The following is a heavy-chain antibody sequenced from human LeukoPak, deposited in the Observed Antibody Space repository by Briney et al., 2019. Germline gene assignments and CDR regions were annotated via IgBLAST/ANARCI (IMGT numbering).Heavy chain of an antibody. CDR3: GRRKFSSPWSDP. CDR1: GDTFATSW. V-gene: IGHV5-51*01. J-gene: IGHJ5*02. Sequence: GESLKISCKGSGDTFATSWIGWVRQLPGKGLEWMGVIYPGDSRTRYNPSFQGQVTISADRSINTAYLPWNSLKASDTAMYYCGRRKFSSPWSDPWGQGTLVTVSS. CDR2: IYPGDSRT. D-gene: IGHD2-2*01.